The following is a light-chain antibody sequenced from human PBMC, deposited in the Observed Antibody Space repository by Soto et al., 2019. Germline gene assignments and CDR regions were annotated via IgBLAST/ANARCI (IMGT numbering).Light chain of an antibody. V-gene: IGKV3-20*01. CDR2: GAS. J-gene: IGKJ1*01. Sequence: EIVLTQSPDTPSLSPGDRATLSCRASQSVNSYLAWYQQKPGQAPRLLIYGASSRATGIPDRFSGSGSGTDFTLTISRLEPEDFAVYYCQQYDSSPKTFGQGTKVDIK. CDR1: QSVNSY. CDR3: QQYDSSPKT.